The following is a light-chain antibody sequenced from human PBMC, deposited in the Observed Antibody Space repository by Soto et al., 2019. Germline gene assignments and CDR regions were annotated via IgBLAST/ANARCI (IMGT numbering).Light chain of an antibody. CDR2: STS. V-gene: IGLV7-43*01. CDR3: LLYYGGVYV. CDR1: TGAVTSDNY. Sequence: QAVVTQEPSLTVSPGGTVTPTCASSTGAVTSDNYPNWFQLKPGQAPKSVIYSTSNKHSWTPARFSGSLLGGKAALTLSGVQPEDEAEYYCLLYYGGVYVFGSGTKLTVL. J-gene: IGLJ1*01.